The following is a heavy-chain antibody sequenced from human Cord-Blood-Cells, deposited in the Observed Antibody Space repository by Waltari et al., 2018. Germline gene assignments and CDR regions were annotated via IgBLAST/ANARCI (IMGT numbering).Heavy chain of an antibody. CDR1: AFTLSNAW. CDR3: TTADFFAFDI. D-gene: IGHD3-3*01. V-gene: IGHV3-15*01. J-gene: IGHJ3*02. CDR2: IKSKTDGGTT. Sequence: EVQLVESGGGLVKTGGSLRLSCAASAFTLSNAWMSWVRQAPGKGVEWVGRIKSKTDGGTTDYAAPVKGRFTISRDDSKNTLYLQMNSLKTEDTAVYYCTTADFFAFDIWGQGTMVTVSS.